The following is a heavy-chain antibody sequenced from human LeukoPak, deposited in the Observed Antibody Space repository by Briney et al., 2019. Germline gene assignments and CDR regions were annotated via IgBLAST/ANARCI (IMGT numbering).Heavy chain of an antibody. V-gene: IGHV4-34*01. D-gene: IGHD3-22*01. CDR1: GFTFSSYG. Sequence: GSLRLSCAASGFTFSSYGMSWVRQSPGKGLEWIGEINQSGSTNYNPSLKSRVTISVDTSKNQFSLRLSSVTAADTAVYYCARVTGYIVEDYFDYWGQGTLVTVSS. CDR3: ARVTGYIVEDYFDY. CDR2: INQSGST. J-gene: IGHJ4*02.